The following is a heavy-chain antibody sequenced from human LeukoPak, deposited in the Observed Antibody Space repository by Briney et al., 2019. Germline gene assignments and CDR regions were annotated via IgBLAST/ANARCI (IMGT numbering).Heavy chain of an antibody. V-gene: IGHV1-69*05. Sequence: ASVKVSCKASGGTFIHYSISWVRPAPGQGLAWMGGIILVFGTTNYAQKFQGRVTITTDESTSTAYLELSSLRSEDTAVYYSARALLRVNFYFDSWGQGTLVTVAS. CDR2: IILVFGTT. CDR1: GGTFIHYS. D-gene: IGHD2-15*01. CDR3: ARALLRVNFYFDS. J-gene: IGHJ4*02.